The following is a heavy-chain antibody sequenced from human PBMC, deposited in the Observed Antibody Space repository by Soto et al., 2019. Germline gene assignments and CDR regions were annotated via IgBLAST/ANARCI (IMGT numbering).Heavy chain of an antibody. D-gene: IGHD4-17*01. CDR3: AREAPPSGDYVTGSIDY. CDR1: GYTFTSYG. J-gene: IGHJ4*02. CDR2: ISAYNGNT. V-gene: IGHV1-18*01. Sequence: QVQLVQSGAEVKKPGASVKVSCKASGYTFTSYGISWVRQAPGQGLEWMGWISAYNGNTNYAQRLQGRVTMTTDTSTSTAYMELRSLRSDDTAVYYCAREAPPSGDYVTGSIDYWGQGTLVTVSS.